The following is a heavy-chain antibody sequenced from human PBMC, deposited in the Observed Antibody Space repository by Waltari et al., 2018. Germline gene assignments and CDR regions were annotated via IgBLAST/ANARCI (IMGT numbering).Heavy chain of an antibody. V-gene: IGHV4-39*07. Sequence: QLQLQESGPGLVKPSETLSLTCTVSGGSISSSSYYWGWIRQPPGKGLEWIGSIYYSGSTYYNPSLKSRVTISVDTSRNQFSLKLSSVTAAETAVYYCARDSDTRSGARVQDAFDIWGQGTMVTVSS. D-gene: IGHD3-10*01. CDR3: ARDSDTRSGARVQDAFDI. CDR1: GGSISSSSYY. J-gene: IGHJ3*02. CDR2: IYYSGST.